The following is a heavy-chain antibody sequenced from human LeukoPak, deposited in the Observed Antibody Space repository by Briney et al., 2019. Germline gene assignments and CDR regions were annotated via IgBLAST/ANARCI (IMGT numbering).Heavy chain of an antibody. CDR3: ARDFGPAAHPGYFDY. Sequence: GASVKVSCKASGGTFSSYAISWVRQAPGQGLEWMGGIIPIFGTANYAQKFQGRVTITADKSTSTAYMELSSLRSEDTAVYYCARDFGPAAHPGYFDYWGQGTLVTVSS. CDR1: GGTFSSYA. J-gene: IGHJ4*02. V-gene: IGHV1-69*06. D-gene: IGHD2-2*01. CDR2: IIPIFGTA.